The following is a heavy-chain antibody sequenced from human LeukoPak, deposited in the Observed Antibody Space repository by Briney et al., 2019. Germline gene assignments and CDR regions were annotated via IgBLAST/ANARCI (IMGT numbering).Heavy chain of an antibody. V-gene: IGHV4-34*01. Sequence: SETLSLTCAVYGGSFSGYYWSWIRQPPGKGLEWIGEINHSGSTNYNPSLKSRVTVSVDTSKNQFSLKLSSVTAADTAVYYCAXXXXXXXATTPADDAFDIWGQGTMVTVSS. CDR3: AXXXXXXXATTPADDAFDI. CDR2: INHSGST. CDR1: GGSFSGYY. J-gene: IGHJ3*02. D-gene: IGHD1-1*01.